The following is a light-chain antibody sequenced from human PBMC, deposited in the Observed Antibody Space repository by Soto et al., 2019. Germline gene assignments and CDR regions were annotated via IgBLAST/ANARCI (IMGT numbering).Light chain of an antibody. CDR2: KAS. CDR3: QQYNSYSG. J-gene: IGKJ4*01. V-gene: IGKV1-5*03. Sequence: DIQMTQSPSTLSASVGDRVTITCRASQSISSWLAWYQQKPGKAPKLLIYKASSLESGVPSRFSGSGSGTEFTLTISSLQPDDFATYYCQQYNSYSGFGGGTKVDLK. CDR1: QSISSW.